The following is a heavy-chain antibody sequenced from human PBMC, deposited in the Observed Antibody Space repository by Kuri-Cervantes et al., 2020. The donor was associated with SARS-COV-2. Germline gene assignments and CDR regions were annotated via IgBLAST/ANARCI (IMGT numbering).Heavy chain of an antibody. Sequence: ASVKVSCKASGYTFTSYDINWVRQATGQGLEWMGWMNPNSGNTGYAQKFQGRVTITRNTSISTAYMELSSLRSEDTAVYYCARDLGSKRLPDVTVAAVPPFDYWGQGTLVTVSS. D-gene: IGHD4-23*01. J-gene: IGHJ4*02. V-gene: IGHV1-8*03. CDR3: ARDLGSKRLPDVTVAAVPPFDY. CDR2: MNPNSGNT. CDR1: GYTFTSYD.